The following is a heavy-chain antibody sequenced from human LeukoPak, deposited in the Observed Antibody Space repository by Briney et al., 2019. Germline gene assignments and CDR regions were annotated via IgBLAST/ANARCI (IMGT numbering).Heavy chain of an antibody. D-gene: IGHD6-13*01. Sequence: PSETLSLTCTVSGGSIIGYYWSWIRQPAGEGLEWIGRIYSSGSTNYNPSLQSRVTISEDKSNNQFSLKLTSVTAADTAVYYCARDAYSNSYYWFDPWGQGTLVTVSS. V-gene: IGHV4-4*07. CDR1: GGSIIGYY. CDR2: IYSSGST. CDR3: ARDAYSNSYYWFDP. J-gene: IGHJ5*02.